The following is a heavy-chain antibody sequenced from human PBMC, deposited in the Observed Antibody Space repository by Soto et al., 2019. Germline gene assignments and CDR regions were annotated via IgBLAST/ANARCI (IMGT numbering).Heavy chain of an antibody. CDR1: GYTFTSYG. CDR3: ARAGKYYYGSGSPYYYGMDV. J-gene: IGHJ6*02. Sequence: QVQLVQSGAEVKKPGASVKVSCKASGYTFTSYGVSWVRQAPGQGLEWMGWISGYNGNTNYPQKLQGRVTMTTDTSTSTAYMELRSLRSDDTAVYYCARAGKYYYGSGSPYYYGMDVWGQGITVTVSS. CDR2: ISGYNGNT. D-gene: IGHD3-10*01. V-gene: IGHV1-18*04.